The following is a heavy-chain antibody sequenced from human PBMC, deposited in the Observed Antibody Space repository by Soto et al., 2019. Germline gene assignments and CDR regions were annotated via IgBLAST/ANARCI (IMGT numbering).Heavy chain of an antibody. CDR3: ARDMSYGDFGRNWFDP. CDR2: INNRGDDI. J-gene: IGHJ5*02. Sequence: QLHLVESGGGLVKPGGSLRLSCAASGFTFNDFYMIWFRQAPGRGLVWLAYINNRGDDIYYADSVRGRFTISRDNGKNSLYLQMNSLRVEDTALYFCARDMSYGDFGRNWFDPWGQGTPVTVSA. D-gene: IGHD2-21*02. V-gene: IGHV3-11*01. CDR1: GFTFNDFY.